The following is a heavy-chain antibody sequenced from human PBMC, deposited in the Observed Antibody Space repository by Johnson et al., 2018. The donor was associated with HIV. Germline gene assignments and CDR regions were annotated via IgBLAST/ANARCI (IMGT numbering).Heavy chain of an antibody. J-gene: IGHJ3*02. V-gene: IGHV3-64*01. CDR2: FSDAGETT. CDR3: AREGAWEVRPGAFDI. D-gene: IGHD1-26*01. CDR1: GFTFRNCE. Sequence: VQLVESGGDLVQPGKSLRLSCVGSGFTFRNCEMHWVRQAPGKGLEYVSGFSDAGETTDYSNSVKGRVTISRDNSKSTLYLQLNSLRSEDTAVYHCAREGAWEVRPGAFDIWGQGTTVTVSS.